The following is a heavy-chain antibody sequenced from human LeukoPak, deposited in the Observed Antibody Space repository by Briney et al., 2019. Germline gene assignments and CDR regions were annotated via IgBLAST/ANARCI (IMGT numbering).Heavy chain of an antibody. CDR2: IRSTAYGGTT. Sequence: RSLRLSRTASGLTSCDFAMGWVRQAPGDGLERVGCIRSTAYGGTTEYAASVKGRFTISRDDSKSIAYLQMNSLKTEDTAVYYCTRAQVVPAAPYYYYYYMDVWGKGTTVTVSS. D-gene: IGHD2-2*01. J-gene: IGHJ6*03. V-gene: IGHV3-49*04. CDR1: GLTSCDFA. CDR3: TRAQVVPAAPYYYYYYMDV.